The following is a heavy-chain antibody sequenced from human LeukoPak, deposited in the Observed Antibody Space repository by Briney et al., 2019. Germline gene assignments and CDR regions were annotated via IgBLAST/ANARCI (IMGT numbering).Heavy chain of an antibody. CDR2: ISSSSSTI. CDR3: VAATPHLDY. J-gene: IGHJ4*02. V-gene: IGHV3-48*04. D-gene: IGHD6-13*01. CDR1: GFTFSSYS. Sequence: GGSLRLSCAASGFTFSSYSMNWVRQAPGKGLEWVSYISSSSSTIYYADSVKGRFTISRDNAKNSLYLQMNSLRAEDTAVYYCVAATPHLDYWGQGTLVTVSS.